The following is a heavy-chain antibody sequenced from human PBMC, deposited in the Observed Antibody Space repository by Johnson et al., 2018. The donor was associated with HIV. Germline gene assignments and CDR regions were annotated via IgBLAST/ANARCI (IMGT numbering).Heavy chain of an antibody. V-gene: IGHV3-9*01. D-gene: IGHD1-1*01. Sequence: VQLVESGGGVVRPGWSLRLSCAASGFTFDDYAMHWVRQAPGKGLEWVSGISWNSGSIGYADSVKGRFTISRDNAKNSLYLQMNSLRAEDTAVYYCASTAGKDAFDIWGQGTMVTVSS. J-gene: IGHJ3*02. CDR1: GFTFDDYA. CDR3: ASTAGKDAFDI. CDR2: ISWNSGSI.